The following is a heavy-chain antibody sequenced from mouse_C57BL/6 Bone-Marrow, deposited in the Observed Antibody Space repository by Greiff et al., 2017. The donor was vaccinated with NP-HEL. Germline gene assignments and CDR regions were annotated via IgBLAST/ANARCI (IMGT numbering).Heavy chain of an antibody. D-gene: IGHD2-4*01. J-gene: IGHJ3*01. CDR1: GYTFTDYY. CDR2: INPYNGGT. V-gene: IGHV1-19*01. CDR3: ARYPVYYDYAWFAY. Sequence: EVQLQQSGPVLVKPGASVKMSCKASGYTFTDYYMNWVKQSHGKSLEWIGVINPYNGGTSYNQKFKGKATLTVDKSSSTAYMELNSLTSEDSAVYYCARYPVYYDYAWFAYWGQGTLVTVSA.